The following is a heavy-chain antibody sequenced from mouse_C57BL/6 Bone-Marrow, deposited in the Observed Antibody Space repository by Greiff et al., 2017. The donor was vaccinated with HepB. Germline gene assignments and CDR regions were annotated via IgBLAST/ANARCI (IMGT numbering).Heavy chain of an antibody. CDR1: GYTFTSYW. CDR2: IDPSDSYT. Sequence: QVHVKQPGAELVMPGASVKLSCKASGYTFTSYWMHWVKQRPGQGLEWIGEIDPSDSYTNYNQKFKGKSTLTVDKSSSTAYMQLSSLTSEDSAVYYFAILDYWGQGTTLTVSS. CDR3: AILDY. D-gene: IGHD1-1*01. J-gene: IGHJ2*01. V-gene: IGHV1-69*01.